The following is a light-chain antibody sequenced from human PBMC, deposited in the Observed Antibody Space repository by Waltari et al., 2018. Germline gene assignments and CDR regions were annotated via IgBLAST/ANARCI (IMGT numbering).Light chain of an antibody. CDR2: GAS. CDR1: QDISNF. V-gene: IGKV1-39*01. Sequence: DIQMPQSPSSLSASVGDRVTITCRASQDISNFLNWYQQKPGTAPKLLIYGASSLQSGAPSRFSGSASATDFTLTISSLQPEDFATYFCQQTYSTPRTFGQGTKVAIK. J-gene: IGKJ1*01. CDR3: QQTYSTPRT.